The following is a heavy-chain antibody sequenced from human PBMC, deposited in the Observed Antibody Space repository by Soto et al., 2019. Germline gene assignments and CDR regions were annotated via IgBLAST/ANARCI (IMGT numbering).Heavy chain of an antibody. D-gene: IGHD6-19*01. Sequence: EVQLVESGGGFVQPGGSLRLSCAASGFTFSNYWMSWVRPAPGKGLEWVANIKVDGSEKYYVDSVKGRFTISRDNAKNSLYLQMNSLRAEDTAVYYCAGVAVRGQGTLVTVSS. CDR2: IKVDGSEK. CDR1: GFTFSNYW. J-gene: IGHJ4*02. V-gene: IGHV3-7*05. CDR3: AGVAV.